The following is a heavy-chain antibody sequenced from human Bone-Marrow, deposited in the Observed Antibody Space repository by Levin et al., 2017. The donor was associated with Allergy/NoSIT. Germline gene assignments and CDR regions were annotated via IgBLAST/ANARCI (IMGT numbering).Heavy chain of an antibody. J-gene: IGHJ3*02. Sequence: ASVKVSCKASGYTFTGYYMHWVRQAPGQGLEWMGRINPNSGGTNYAQKFQGRVTMTRDTSISTAYMELSRLRSDDTAVYYCARDPSWDMMAFDIWGQGTMVTVSS. D-gene: IGHD2-15*01. CDR3: ARDPSWDMMAFDI. CDR2: INPNSGGT. V-gene: IGHV1-2*06. CDR1: GYTFTGYY.